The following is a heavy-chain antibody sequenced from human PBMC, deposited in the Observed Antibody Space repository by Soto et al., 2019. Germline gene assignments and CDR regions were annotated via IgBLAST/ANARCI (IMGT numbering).Heavy chain of an antibody. J-gene: IGHJ4*02. CDR3: AIEYSSSPPYYPIGY. CDR2: IIPIFGTA. Sequence: QVQLVQSGAEVKKPGSSVKVSCKASGGTFSSYSISWVRQAPGQGLEWMGGIIPIFGTANYAPKFQGRVTITADESTSTAYMELSSLRSEDTAVYYCAIEYSSSPPYYPIGYWGQGTLVTVSS. CDR1: GGTFSSYS. V-gene: IGHV1-69*01. D-gene: IGHD6-6*01.